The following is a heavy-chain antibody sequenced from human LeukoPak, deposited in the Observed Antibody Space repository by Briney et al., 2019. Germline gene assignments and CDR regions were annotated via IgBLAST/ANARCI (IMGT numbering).Heavy chain of an antibody. J-gene: IGHJ3*02. V-gene: IGHV1-18*01. CDR3: ARGGLGYCSSTSCSPRAFDI. CDR2: IGPYNGNT. Sequence: ASVKVSCKTSGYTFTNYGITWVRQAPGQGLEWMGWIGPYNGNTNYAQKLQGRVTMTTDTSTSTAYMELRSLRSDDTAVYYCARGGLGYCSSTSCSPRAFDIWGQGTMVTVSS. CDR1: GYTFTNYG. D-gene: IGHD2-2*01.